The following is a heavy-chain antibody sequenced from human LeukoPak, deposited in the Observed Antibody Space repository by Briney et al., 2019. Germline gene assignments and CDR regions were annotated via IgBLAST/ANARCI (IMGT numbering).Heavy chain of an antibody. J-gene: IGHJ4*02. CDR1: GFSVRTKY. D-gene: IGHD2-2*01. V-gene: IGHV3-53*01. CDR3: ARVGGVPAAHFDY. CDR2: IYSSGTT. Sequence: PGGSLRLSCVASGFSVRTKYMSWVRQTPGRGLAWISLIYSSGTTYYAESVKGRFTVSRDNSKNSLYLEMNSLRVEDTAVYYCARVGGVPAAHFDYWGQGIRVTVSS.